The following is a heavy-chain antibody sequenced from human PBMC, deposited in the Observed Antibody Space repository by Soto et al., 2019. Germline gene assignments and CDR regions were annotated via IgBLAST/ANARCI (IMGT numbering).Heavy chain of an antibody. V-gene: IGHV4-30-2*01. J-gene: IGHJ4*02. CDR3: ARAGGWGAVAVDY. CDR2: IYHGST. CDR1: GGSISSGGYS. D-gene: IGHD6-19*01. Sequence: QLQLQESGSGLVKPSQTLSLTCAVSGGSISSGGYSWSWIRQPPGKGLEWIGYIYHGSTYYNPSLTGRVPLSVDRSKNQFTRKLSSVTAADTAVYYCARAGGWGAVAVDYWGQGTLVTVSS.